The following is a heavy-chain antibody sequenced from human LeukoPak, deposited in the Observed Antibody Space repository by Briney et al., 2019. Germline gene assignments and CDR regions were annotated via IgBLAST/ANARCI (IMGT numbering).Heavy chain of an antibody. CDR3: ARVYLGSASRNYYFDY. Sequence: SVKVSCKASGGTFSSYAISWVRQAPGQGLEWVGGIIPIFGTANYAQKFQGRVTITTDESTSTAYMELSSLRSEDTAVYYCARVYLGSASRNYYFDYWGQGTLVTVSS. V-gene: IGHV1-69*05. J-gene: IGHJ4*02. CDR1: GGTFSSYA. D-gene: IGHD7-27*01. CDR2: IIPIFGTA.